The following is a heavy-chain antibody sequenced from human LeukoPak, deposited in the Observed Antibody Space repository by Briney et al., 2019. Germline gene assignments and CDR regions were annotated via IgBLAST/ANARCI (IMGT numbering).Heavy chain of an antibody. CDR1: GGSISSSSYY. V-gene: IGHV4-39*01. D-gene: IGHD2-2*01. CDR3: ARGVGGSIVVVPAARGCFDY. CDR2: IYYSGST. Sequence: PSETLSLTCTVSGGSISSSSYYWGWIRQPPGKGLEWIGSIYYSGSTYYNPSLKSRVTISVDTSKNQFSLKLSSVTAADTAVYYCARGVGGSIVVVPAARGCFDYWGQGTLVTVSS. J-gene: IGHJ4*02.